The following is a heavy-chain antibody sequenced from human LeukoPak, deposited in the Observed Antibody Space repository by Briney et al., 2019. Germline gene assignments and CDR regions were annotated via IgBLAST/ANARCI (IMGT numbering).Heavy chain of an antibody. CDR2: ISAYNGNT. J-gene: IGHJ6*03. Sequence: ASVKVSCKASGYTFTSYGISWVRQAPGQGLEWMGWISAYNGNTNYAQKLQGRVTMTTDTSTSTAYMELRSLRSDDTAVYYCARGKHYYGSGSSYYYYYYMDVRGKGTTVTISS. CDR1: GYTFTSYG. D-gene: IGHD3-10*01. CDR3: ARGKHYYGSGSSYYYYYYMDV. V-gene: IGHV1-18*01.